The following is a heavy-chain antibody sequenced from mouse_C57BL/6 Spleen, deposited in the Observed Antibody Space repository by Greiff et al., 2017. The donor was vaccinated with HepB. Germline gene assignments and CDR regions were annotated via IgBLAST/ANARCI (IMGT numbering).Heavy chain of an antibody. CDR3: AREGDYGNWAMDY. Sequence: QVQLKQPGAELVKPGASVKMSCKASGYTFTSYWITWVKQRPGQGLEWIGDIYPGSGSTNYNEKFKSKATLTVDTSSSTAYMQLSSLTSEDSAVYYCAREGDYGNWAMDYWGQGTSVTVSS. CDR2: IYPGSGST. D-gene: IGHD2-1*01. J-gene: IGHJ4*01. V-gene: IGHV1-55*01. CDR1: GYTFTSYW.